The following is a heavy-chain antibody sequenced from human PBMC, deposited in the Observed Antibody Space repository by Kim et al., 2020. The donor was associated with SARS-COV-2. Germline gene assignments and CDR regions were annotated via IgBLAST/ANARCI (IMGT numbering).Heavy chain of an antibody. CDR2: ISGSGGST. CDR3: ATYSYGYQDYYYYGMDV. J-gene: IGHJ6*02. CDR1: GFTFSSYA. V-gene: IGHV3-23*01. Sequence: GGSLRLSCAASGFTFSSYAMSWVRQAPGKGLEWVSAISGSGGSTYYADSVKGRFTISRDNSKNTLYLQMNSLRAEDTAVYYCATYSYGYQDYYYYGMDVWGQGTTVTVSS. D-gene: IGHD5-18*01.